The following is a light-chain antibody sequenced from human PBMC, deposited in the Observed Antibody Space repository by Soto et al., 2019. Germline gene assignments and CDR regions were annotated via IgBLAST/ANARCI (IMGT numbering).Light chain of an antibody. CDR3: MQALQTPYT. CDR1: QSLLHSNGYNY. CDR2: LGS. Sequence: IVMTQSPLSLPVTPGEPASISCRSSQSLLHSNGYNYLDWYLQKPGQSPQLLIYLGSNRASGVPDRFSGSGSGTVFTLKISRVEAEDVGVYYCMQALQTPYTFGQGTKLEIK. J-gene: IGKJ2*01. V-gene: IGKV2-28*01.